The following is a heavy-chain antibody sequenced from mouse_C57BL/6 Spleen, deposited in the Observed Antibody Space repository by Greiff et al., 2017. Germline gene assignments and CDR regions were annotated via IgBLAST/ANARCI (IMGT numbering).Heavy chain of an antibody. V-gene: IGHV1-82*01. CDR2: IYPGDGDT. Sequence: QVQLQQSGPELVKPGASVKISCKASGYAFSSSWMKWVKQRPGKGLEWIGRIYPGDGDTNYNGKFKGKATLTADKSSSTAYMQLSSLTSEDSAVYFCANSNYVNYAMDYWGQGTSVTVSS. CDR1: GYAFSSSW. D-gene: IGHD2-5*01. CDR3: ANSNYVNYAMDY. J-gene: IGHJ4*01.